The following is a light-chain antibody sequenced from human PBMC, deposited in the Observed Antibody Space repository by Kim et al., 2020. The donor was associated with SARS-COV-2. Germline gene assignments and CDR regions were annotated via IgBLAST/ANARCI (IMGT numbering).Light chain of an antibody. CDR2: GAT. CDR3: QQYDSYPLT. J-gene: IGKJ4*01. CDR1: ISDY. Sequence: ISDYLAWFQQKPGKVPESLIYGATSLQSGVPSRFSGSGSGTDFTLTINSLQPEDFATYYCQQYDSYPLTFGGGTKVEIK. V-gene: IGKV1-16*01.